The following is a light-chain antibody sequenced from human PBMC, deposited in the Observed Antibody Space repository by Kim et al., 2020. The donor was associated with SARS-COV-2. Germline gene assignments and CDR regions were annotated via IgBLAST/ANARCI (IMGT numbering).Light chain of an antibody. V-gene: IGLV10-54*01. Sequence: QPATRTCTGNNSMNGNHGASWLQQRQGRPPTLLSYTTDRRPSAISERFSASRSGNTAALTITGLQPEDEADYYCSAWDSSLNAWVFGGGTQLTVL. CDR2: TTD. CDR3: SAWDSSLNAWV. CDR1: NSMNGNHG. J-gene: IGLJ3*02.